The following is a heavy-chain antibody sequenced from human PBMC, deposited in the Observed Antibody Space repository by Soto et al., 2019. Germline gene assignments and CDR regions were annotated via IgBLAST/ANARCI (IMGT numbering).Heavy chain of an antibody. CDR3: AKADGDSSSWYSDY. CDR2: ISYDGSNK. CDR1: GFTFSSYG. V-gene: IGHV3-30*18. D-gene: IGHD6-13*01. J-gene: IGHJ4*02. Sequence: QVQLVESGGGVVQPGRSLRLSCAASGFTFSSYGMHWVRQAPGKGLEWVAVISYDGSNKYYADSVKGRFTISRDNSKNTLYLQMNSLRAEDTAVYYCAKADGDSSSWYSDYWGQGTLVTVSS.